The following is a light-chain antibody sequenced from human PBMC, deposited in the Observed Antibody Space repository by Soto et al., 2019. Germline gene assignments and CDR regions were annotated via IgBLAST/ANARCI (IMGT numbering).Light chain of an antibody. CDR3: QSYDADFVI. Sequence: NFMLTQPHSVSESPGKRVTISCTRSSGSIANNYVQWYQQRPGSAPTTVIYENKLRPSGGPDRFSGSTDGSSNSASLTISGLQTEDEADDYCQSYDADFVIFGGGTKLTVL. CDR2: ENK. V-gene: IGLV6-57*04. CDR1: SGSIANNY. J-gene: IGLJ2*01.